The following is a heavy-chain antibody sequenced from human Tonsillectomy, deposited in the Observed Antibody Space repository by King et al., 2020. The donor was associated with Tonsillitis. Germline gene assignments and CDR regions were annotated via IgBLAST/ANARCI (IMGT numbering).Heavy chain of an antibody. V-gene: IGHV1-69*01. Sequence: QLVQSGAEVKKPGSSVKVSCKAPGGTFISHAISWVRQAPGQGLEWRGGIIPIIGTANYAQKLQGRFTITADESTSTAYMELSSLRSEVTAVYFCASPYWISTSCYAWFDPWGQGTLVTVSS. CDR2: IIPIIGTA. J-gene: IGHJ5*02. D-gene: IGHD2-2*01. CDR1: GGTFISHA. CDR3: ASPYWISTSCYAWFDP.